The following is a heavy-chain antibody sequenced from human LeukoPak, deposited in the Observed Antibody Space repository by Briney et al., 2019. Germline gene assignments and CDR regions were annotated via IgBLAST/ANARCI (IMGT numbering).Heavy chain of an antibody. CDR3: ARDWGVEGRPGYMDV. J-gene: IGHJ6*03. CDR2: VFNTGIT. V-gene: IGHV4-4*07. D-gene: IGHD6-6*01. CDR1: TGTINTYY. Sequence: SETLSLTCTVSTGTINTYYWSWIRQPAGKGLEWIGRVFNTGITNYNPSLKSRVTMSVDTSKNQFSLKLSSVTAADTAVYFCARDWGVEGRPGYMDVWGKGTTVTVSS.